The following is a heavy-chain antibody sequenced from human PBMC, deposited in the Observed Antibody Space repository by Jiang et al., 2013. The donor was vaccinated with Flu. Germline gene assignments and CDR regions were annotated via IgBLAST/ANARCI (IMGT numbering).Heavy chain of an antibody. CDR2: IYPGDSDT. CDR3: ARNSGDYWNYFDY. Sequence: SGAEVKKPGESLKISCKVSGYRFSNYWIGWVRQMPGKGPEWMGIIYPGDSDTRYSPSFQGQVTISADESMSTAYLHWSSLKASDTAIYYCARNSGDYWNYFDYWGQGNPGHRLL. D-gene: IGHD1-26*01. J-gene: IGHJ4*02. CDR1: GYRFSNYW. V-gene: IGHV5-51*01.